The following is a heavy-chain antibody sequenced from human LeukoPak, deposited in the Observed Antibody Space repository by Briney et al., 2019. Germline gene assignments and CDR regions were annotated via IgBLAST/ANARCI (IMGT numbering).Heavy chain of an antibody. Sequence: SGPTLVKPTQTLTLTCTSSGFSLSTSAVGMGWIRQPPGKALEWLALIYGNGDKRYNPSLESRLTITKDTSRNQVILTMTNMDPVDTATYYCAHENPRLDYWGQGTLVTVSS. V-gene: IGHV2-5*01. CDR2: IYGNGDK. CDR1: GFSLSTSAVG. J-gene: IGHJ4*02. CDR3: AHENPRLDY.